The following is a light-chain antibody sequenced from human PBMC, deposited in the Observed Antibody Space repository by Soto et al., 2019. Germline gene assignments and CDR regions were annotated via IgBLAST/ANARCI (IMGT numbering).Light chain of an antibody. J-gene: IGKJ1*01. CDR1: QSIDTW. Sequence: DIQMTQSPSTMSASVGDTVTITCRASQSIDTWLAWHQQKPGRAPKLLISKASILESGVPSRFSGSGSGTHFTLTISGLQPDDFAIYYCQQYNSYRAFGQGTKVDIK. CDR2: KAS. V-gene: IGKV1-5*03. CDR3: QQYNSYRA.